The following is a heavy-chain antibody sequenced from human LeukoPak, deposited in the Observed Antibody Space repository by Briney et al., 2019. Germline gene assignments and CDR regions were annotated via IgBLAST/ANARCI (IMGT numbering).Heavy chain of an antibody. CDR3: ARDPKWLVFDY. Sequence: PGGSLRLSCAASGFTFSSYAMSWVRQTPGKGLEWVSGISGSGGSTYYADSVKGRFTISRDNSKNTLYLQMNSLRAEDTAVYYCARDPKWLVFDYWGQGTLVTVSS. J-gene: IGHJ4*02. D-gene: IGHD6-19*01. CDR2: ISGSGGST. CDR1: GFTFSSYA. V-gene: IGHV3-23*01.